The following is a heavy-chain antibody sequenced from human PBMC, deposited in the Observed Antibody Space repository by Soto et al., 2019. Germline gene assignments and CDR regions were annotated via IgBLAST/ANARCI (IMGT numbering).Heavy chain of an antibody. D-gene: IGHD1-26*01. CDR1: GFTFSNAW. J-gene: IGHJ3*02. CDR2: IKSKTDGGTT. V-gene: IGHV3-15*07. CDR3: TTDLVGATTLNAFDI. Sequence: EVQLVESGGGLVKPGGSLRLSCAASGFTFSNAWMNWVRQAPGKGLEWVGRIKSKTDGGTTDYAAPVKGRFTISRDDSKNPLDLEMDSLKTEGTGVYYCTTDLVGATTLNAFDIWGQGTMVTVSS.